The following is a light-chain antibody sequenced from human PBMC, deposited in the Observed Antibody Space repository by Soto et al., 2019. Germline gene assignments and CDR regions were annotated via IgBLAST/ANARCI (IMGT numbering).Light chain of an antibody. CDR3: CSYAGSYTDV. CDR2: DVS. Sequence: QSVLTQPRSVSGSPGQSVTISCTGTSSDVGDYNFVSWYQQHPGKAPKLVIYDVSKRPSGVPDRFSGAKSGNTASLTISGLQADDEADYYCCSYAGSYTDVFGTGTKLTVL. J-gene: IGLJ1*01. CDR1: SSDVGDYNF. V-gene: IGLV2-11*01.